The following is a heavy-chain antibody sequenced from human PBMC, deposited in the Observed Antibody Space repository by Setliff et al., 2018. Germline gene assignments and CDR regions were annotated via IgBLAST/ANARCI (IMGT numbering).Heavy chain of an antibody. CDR3: ASLGMTTMMDWYFDL. CDR1: GGSFSGYY. J-gene: IGHJ2*01. V-gene: IGHV4-34*01. CDR2: INHSGST. D-gene: IGHD4-4*01. Sequence: SETLSLTCAVYGGSFSGYYWSWIRQPPGKGLEWVGEINHSGSTNYNPSLKSRVTISIDTSKNQFSLKLSSVTAADTAVYYCASLGMTTMMDWYFDLWGRGTLVTVSS.